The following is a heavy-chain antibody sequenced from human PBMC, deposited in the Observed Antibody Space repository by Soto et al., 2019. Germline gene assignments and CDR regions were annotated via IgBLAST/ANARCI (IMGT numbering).Heavy chain of an antibody. CDR2: IYYSGST. CDR3: ARDRRRARGSPYSSSWYGFDY. Sequence: PSETLSLTCTVSGGSISSGGYYWSWIRQHPGKGLEWIGYIYYSGSTYYNPSLKSRVTISVDTSKNQFSLKLSSVTAADTAVYYCARDRRRARGSPYSSSWYGFDYWGQGTLVTVSS. J-gene: IGHJ4*02. D-gene: IGHD6-13*01. CDR1: GGSISSGGYY. V-gene: IGHV4-31*03.